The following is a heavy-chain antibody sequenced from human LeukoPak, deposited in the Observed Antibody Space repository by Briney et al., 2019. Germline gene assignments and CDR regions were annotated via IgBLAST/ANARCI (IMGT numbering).Heavy chain of an antibody. CDR2: IRYDGSNK. Sequence: PGGSLRLSCAASGFTFSSYGMHWVHQAPGKGLEWVAFIRYDGSNKYYADSVKGRFTISRDNSKNTLYLQMNSLRAEDTAVYYCAKDQDIVEMIFDYWGQGTLVTVSS. CDR3: AKDQDIVEMIFDY. J-gene: IGHJ4*02. D-gene: IGHD2-15*01. V-gene: IGHV3-30*02. CDR1: GFTFSSYG.